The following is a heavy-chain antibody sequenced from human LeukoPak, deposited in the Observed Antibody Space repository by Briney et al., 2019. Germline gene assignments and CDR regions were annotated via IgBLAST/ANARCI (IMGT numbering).Heavy chain of an antibody. D-gene: IGHD5-12*01. CDR2: ISGYNYNT. V-gene: IGHV1-18*01. Sequence: GASVKVSCKASGYSFTSYGISWVRQAPGQGLEWMGWISGYNYNTNYAQKFRGRVTMTTDTSTNTVDMELRSLRSDDTAVYYCASGKSVATAPRHPFDYWGQGTLVTVSS. J-gene: IGHJ4*02. CDR1: GYSFTSYG. CDR3: ASGKSVATAPRHPFDY.